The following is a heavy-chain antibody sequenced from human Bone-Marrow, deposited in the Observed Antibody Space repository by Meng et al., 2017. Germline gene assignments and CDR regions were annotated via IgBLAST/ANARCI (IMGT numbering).Heavy chain of an antibody. D-gene: IGHD3-10*01. J-gene: IGHJ4*02. Sequence: GGSLRLSCAASGFTFSSYWMSWVRQAPGKGLEWVANIKQDGSEKYYVDSVKGRFTNSRDNAKNSLYLQMNSLRAEDTAVYYCARDILLLWFGELSGNFDYWGQGTLVTVSS. CDR2: IKQDGSEK. CDR3: ARDILLLWFGELSGNFDY. CDR1: GFTFSSYW. V-gene: IGHV3-7*01.